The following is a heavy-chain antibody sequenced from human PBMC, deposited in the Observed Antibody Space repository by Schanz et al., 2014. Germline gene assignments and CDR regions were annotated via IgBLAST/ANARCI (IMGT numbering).Heavy chain of an antibody. CDR3: ASALTTWGGMDV. J-gene: IGHJ6*02. Sequence: QVQLVQSGAEVKKPGASVKVSCKASGYTFTTYGISWVRQAPGQGLEWMGWISTYNDNTNYAQKLQGRVTMTRDTSTSTVYMELSSLRSEDTAVYYCASALTTWGGMDVWGQGTTVTVSS. CDR2: ISTYNDNT. CDR1: GYTFTTYG. V-gene: IGHV1-18*04. D-gene: IGHD4-4*01.